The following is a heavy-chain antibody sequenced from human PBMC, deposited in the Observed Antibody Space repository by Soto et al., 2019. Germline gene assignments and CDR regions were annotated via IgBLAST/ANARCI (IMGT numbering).Heavy chain of an antibody. J-gene: IGHJ2*01. CDR3: AREGGSYYDSRYFDL. D-gene: IGHD1-26*01. CDR2: IYYSGST. V-gene: IGHV4-59*01. CDR1: GGSISSYY. Sequence: QVQLQESGPGLVKPSETLSLTCTVSGGSISSYYWSWIRQPPGKGLEWIGYIYYSGSTKYNPSLMSRVTISVDTSKNQFSLKLTSVTAADTAVYYCAREGGSYYDSRYFDLWGRGTLVTVSS.